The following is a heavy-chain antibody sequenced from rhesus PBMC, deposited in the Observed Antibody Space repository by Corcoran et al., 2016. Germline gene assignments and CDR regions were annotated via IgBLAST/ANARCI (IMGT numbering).Heavy chain of an antibody. J-gene: IGHJ4*01. CDR1: GGSISSNY. CDR3: AREPGIYSGSYSDFDY. D-gene: IGHD3-16*01. V-gene: IGHV4-173*01. Sequence: QLQLQESGPGLVKPSETLSLTCAVSGGSISSNYWSWIRQPPGKGLEWIGRISGSGGSTDYNPSLKCRVTSSTDTSKNQFSLRLSSVTAADTAVYYCAREPGIYSGSYSDFDYWGQGVLVTVSS. CDR2: ISGSGGST.